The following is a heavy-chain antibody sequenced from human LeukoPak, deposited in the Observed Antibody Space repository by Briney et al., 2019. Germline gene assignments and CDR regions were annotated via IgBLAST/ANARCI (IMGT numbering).Heavy chain of an antibody. Sequence: GASLQISCKGSGYSFTSYWIGWVRQMPGKGLEWMGIIYPGDSDTRYSPSFQGQVTISADKSSSTAYLQWSSLKASDTAMYYCAKQGNYYDSSGYYYGAGLEYWGQGTLVTVSS. V-gene: IGHV5-51*01. J-gene: IGHJ4*02. CDR2: IYPGDSDT. D-gene: IGHD3-22*01. CDR1: GYSFTSYW. CDR3: AKQGNYYDSSGYYYGAGLEY.